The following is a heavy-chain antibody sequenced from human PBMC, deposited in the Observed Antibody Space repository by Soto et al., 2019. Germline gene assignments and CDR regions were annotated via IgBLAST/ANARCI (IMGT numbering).Heavy chain of an antibody. D-gene: IGHD3-10*01. V-gene: IGHV3-66*01. J-gene: IGHJ6*02. CDR3: ARDQGIMVRGLRSYGMDV. CDR2: IYSGGST. Sequence: GGSLRLSCAASGFTFSSYAMSWVRQAPGKGLEWVSVIYSGGSTYYADSVKGRFTISRDNSKNTLYLQMNSLRAEDTAVYYCARDQGIMVRGLRSYGMDVWGQGTTVTVSS. CDR1: GFTFSSYA.